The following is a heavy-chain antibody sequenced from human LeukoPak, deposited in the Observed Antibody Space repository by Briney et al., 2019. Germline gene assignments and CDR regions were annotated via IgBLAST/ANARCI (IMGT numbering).Heavy chain of an antibody. D-gene: IGHD3-22*01. CDR3: ARDYYDSILDY. CDR2: ISSNGGST. Sequence: GGSLRLSCAASRFTFSSYAMHWVRQAPGKGLEYVSAISSNGGSTYYANSVKGRFTISRDNSKNTLYLQMGSLRAEDMAVYYCARDYYDSILDYWGQGTLVTVSS. J-gene: IGHJ4*02. CDR1: RFTFSSYA. V-gene: IGHV3-64*01.